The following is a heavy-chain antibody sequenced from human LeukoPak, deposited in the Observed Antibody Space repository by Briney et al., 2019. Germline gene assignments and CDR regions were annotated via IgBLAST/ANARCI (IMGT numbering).Heavy chain of an antibody. V-gene: IGHV4-59*01. Sequence: TSETLSLTCTVSGGSISSYYWSWIRQPPGKGLEWIGYIYYSGSTNYNPSLKSRVTISVDTSKNQFSLKLSSVTAADTAVYYCARAPGIVGATAFDYWGQGTLVTVSS. CDR2: IYYSGST. CDR1: GGSISSYY. J-gene: IGHJ4*02. D-gene: IGHD1-26*01. CDR3: ARAPGIVGATAFDY.